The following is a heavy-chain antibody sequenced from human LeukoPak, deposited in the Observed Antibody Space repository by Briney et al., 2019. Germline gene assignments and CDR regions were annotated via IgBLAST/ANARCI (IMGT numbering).Heavy chain of an antibody. V-gene: IGHV5-51*01. CDR1: GYSFTSYW. CDR3: ATFSSGATNYFDY. CDR2: IYPGDSDT. J-gene: IGHJ4*02. Sequence: GESLKISCQGSGYSFTSYWIGWVRQMPGKGLEWMGIIYPGDSDTRYSPSLQGQVTISADKSISTAYLQWSSLKASDTAMYYCATFSSGATNYFDYWGQGILVTVSS. D-gene: IGHD1-26*01.